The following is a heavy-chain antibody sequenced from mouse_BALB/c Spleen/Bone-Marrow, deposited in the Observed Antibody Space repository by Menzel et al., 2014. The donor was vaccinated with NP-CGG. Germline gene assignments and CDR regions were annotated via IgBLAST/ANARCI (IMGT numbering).Heavy chain of an antibody. CDR3: ARNANWLFTY. D-gene: IGHD4-1*01. J-gene: IGHJ3*01. CDR1: GYDFTSYL. V-gene: IGHV1-54*01. CDR2: INPGSGGS. Sequence: VKLQESGAEVVRPGTSVKVSCKASGYDFTSYLIEWIKQRPGRGLEWIGVINPGSGGSNYNEKFTGKATLTVDKSSSTAYMQLSSLTSDDSAVYFCARNANWLFTYWGQGTLVTVSA.